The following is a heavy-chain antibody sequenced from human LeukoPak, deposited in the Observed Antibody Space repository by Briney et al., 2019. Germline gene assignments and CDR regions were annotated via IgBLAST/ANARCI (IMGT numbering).Heavy chain of an antibody. V-gene: IGHV3-23*01. CDR2: ISSSGVRT. Sequence: GGSLRLSCAASGFTFSSYGMSWVRQAPGKGLEWVSSISSSGVRTDYADSVKGRFTISRDNSKNTLYLQMNSLRAEDTAVYYCAKRPQSYGMDVWGQGTTVTVSS. CDR3: AKRPQSYGMDV. J-gene: IGHJ6*02. D-gene: IGHD5-24*01. CDR1: GFTFSSYG.